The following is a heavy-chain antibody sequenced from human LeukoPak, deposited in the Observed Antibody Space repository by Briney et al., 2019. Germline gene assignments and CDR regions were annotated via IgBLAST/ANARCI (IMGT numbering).Heavy chain of an antibody. V-gene: IGHV3-20*04. J-gene: IGHJ4*02. CDR1: GFTFDDYG. CDR2: INWNGGST. D-gene: IGHD3-22*01. CDR3: ARGGPYNSGSKYYFDY. Sequence: PGGSLRLSCAASGFTFDDYGMSWVRQSPGKGLEWVSGINWNGGSTGYADSVKGRFTISRDNAKNSLYLQMNSLRAEDTALYYCARGGPYNSGSKYYFDYWGQGTLVTVSS.